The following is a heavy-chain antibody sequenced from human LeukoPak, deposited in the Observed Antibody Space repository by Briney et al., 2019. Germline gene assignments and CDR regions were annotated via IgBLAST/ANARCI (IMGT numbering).Heavy chain of an antibody. J-gene: IGHJ2*01. CDR1: RGYVSSEDYY. V-gene: IGHV4-39*07. CDR3: ARQVPGYFDL. CDR2: IFYSGVT. Sequence: SETLSLSCGVSRGYVSSEDYYWDRIRQPPGESPQWIGSIFYSGVTYYNPALQSRVTISVDTSKNQFSLNLTSVTAADTAVYYCARQVPGYFDLWGRGTVVSVSS.